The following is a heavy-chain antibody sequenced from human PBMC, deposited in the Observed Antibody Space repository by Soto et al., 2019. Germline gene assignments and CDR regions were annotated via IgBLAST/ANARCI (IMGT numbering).Heavy chain of an antibody. CDR2: IYYSGST. Sequence: SETLSLTCTVSGGSISSYYWSWIRQPPGKGLEWIGYIYYSGSTNYNPSLKSRVTISVDTSKNQFSLKLSSVTAADTAVYYCARGGGHVGSGYALSIGWFDPWGQGTLVTVSS. D-gene: IGHD3-3*01. CDR1: GGSISSYY. J-gene: IGHJ5*02. CDR3: ARGGGHVGSGYALSIGWFDP. V-gene: IGHV4-59*01.